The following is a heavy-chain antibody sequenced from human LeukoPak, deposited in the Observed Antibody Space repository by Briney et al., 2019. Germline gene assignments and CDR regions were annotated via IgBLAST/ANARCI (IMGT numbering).Heavy chain of an antibody. CDR2: IYYSGST. CDR1: GGSISSSSYY. Sequence: SETLSLTCTVSGGSISSSSYYWGWIRQPPGKGLEWIGSIYYSGSTYYNPSLKSRVTISVDTSKNQFSLKLSSVTAADTAVYYCARTRSGSYLDYWGQGTLVTVSS. D-gene: IGHD1-26*01. CDR3: ARTRSGSYLDY. J-gene: IGHJ4*02. V-gene: IGHV4-39*01.